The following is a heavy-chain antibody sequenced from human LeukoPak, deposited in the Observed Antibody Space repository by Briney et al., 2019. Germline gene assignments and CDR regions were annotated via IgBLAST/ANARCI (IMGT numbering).Heavy chain of an antibody. V-gene: IGHV3-30*03. J-gene: IGHJ4*02. Sequence: GGSLRLSCAPSGFTFSRHGMHWVRQAPGKGLEWVAIISNDGRRKYYAHSVEGRLTLSRDNSKNTLYLQMDSLRAEDTAVYYCARDRAWNYFDYWGQGTLVTVSS. CDR1: GFTFSRHG. CDR3: ARDRAWNYFDY. D-gene: IGHD3-3*01. CDR2: ISNDGRRK.